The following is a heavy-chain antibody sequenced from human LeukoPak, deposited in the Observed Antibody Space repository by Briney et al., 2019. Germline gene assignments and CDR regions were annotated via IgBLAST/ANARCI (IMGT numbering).Heavy chain of an antibody. D-gene: IGHD6-13*01. CDR3: ARDGRITWFFY. V-gene: IGHV4-39*07. CDR1: DDSIISTSFY. Sequence: SETLSLTCTVSDDSIISTSFYWGWIRQPPGKGLEWIGSMSFSGSTYYNPSLKSRVTISLDTSKKHFSLRLSSVTAADTAVYYCARDGRITWFFYWGQGTLVTVSS. J-gene: IGHJ4*02. CDR2: MSFSGST.